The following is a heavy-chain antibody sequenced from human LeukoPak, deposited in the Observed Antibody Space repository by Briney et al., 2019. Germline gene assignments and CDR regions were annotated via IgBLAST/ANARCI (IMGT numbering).Heavy chain of an antibody. D-gene: IGHD3-16*01. J-gene: IGHJ4*02. V-gene: IGHV4-39*02. CDR3: ARDDGAY. CDR1: GDSISSSTFY. CDR2: IYYSGST. Sequence: SETLSLICTVTGDSISSSTFYWAWIRQPPGKGLEWMGSIYYSGSTFHNPSLKSRVTISVDTSKNQFSLRLYSVTAADTAIYYCARDDGAYWGQGTLVVVSS.